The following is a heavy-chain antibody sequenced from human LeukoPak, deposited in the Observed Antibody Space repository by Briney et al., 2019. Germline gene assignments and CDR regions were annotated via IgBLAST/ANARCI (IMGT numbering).Heavy chain of an antibody. J-gene: IGHJ5*02. CDR3: AKQNRQNSGWLGWLYP. CDR2: IRDDGKNQ. V-gene: IGHV3-30*02. Sequence: GGSLRLSCAASGFTFSSYGMHWVRQPPGKGLEWVASIRDDGKNQYYTDSVKGRFTISRDNSKNTLYLQMSSLRVEDTAVYYCAKQNRQNSGWLGWLYPWAQGALVTVSS. D-gene: IGHD6-19*01. CDR1: GFTFSSYG.